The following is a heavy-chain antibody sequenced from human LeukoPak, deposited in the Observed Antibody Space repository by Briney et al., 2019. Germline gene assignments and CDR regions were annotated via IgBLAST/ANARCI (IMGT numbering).Heavy chain of an antibody. CDR2: SYHGWST. D-gene: IGHD3-10*01. CDR1: GASISSSHW. V-gene: IGHV4-4*02. J-gene: IGHJ4*02. CDR3: ARGEEHGSGTVHFDY. Sequence: SETLSLTCAVSGASISSSHWWSWVLQPPRKGLEWIGESYHGWSTNCNPSLKGRVTISVDRSNNQFSLRLTSVTAADTAVYYCARGEEHGSGTVHFDYWGQGTLVTVIS.